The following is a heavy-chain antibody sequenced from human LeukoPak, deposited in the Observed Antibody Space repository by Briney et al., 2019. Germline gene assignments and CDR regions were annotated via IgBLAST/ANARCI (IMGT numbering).Heavy chain of an antibody. CDR2: IIPIFGTA. Sequence: SVKVSCKASGGTFSSYAISWVRQAPGQGFEWMGGIIPIFGTANYAQKFQGRVTITADESTSTAYMELSSLRSEDTAVYYCARGGYDSSGYYPPFDYWGQGTLVTVSS. D-gene: IGHD3-22*01. V-gene: IGHV1-69*13. J-gene: IGHJ4*02. CDR1: GGTFSSYA. CDR3: ARGGYDSSGYYPPFDY.